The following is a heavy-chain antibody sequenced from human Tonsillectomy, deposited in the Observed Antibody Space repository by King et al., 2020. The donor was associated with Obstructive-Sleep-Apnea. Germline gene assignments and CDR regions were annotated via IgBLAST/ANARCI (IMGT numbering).Heavy chain of an antibody. CDR1: GSTISSYA. CDR2: VSLSGGST. D-gene: IGHD4/OR15-4a*01. CDR3: AIDSALTLRVY. J-gene: IGHJ4*02. Sequence: VQLQESGGGLEQPGGSLRLSCEASGSTISSYAMNWVRQAPGKGLEWVSGVSLSGGSTYYAHSVKGRFTISRDNSKNTLFLQMNSLSAEDTAVYYCAIDSALTLRVYWGQGTLVTVSS. V-gene: IGHV3-23*01.